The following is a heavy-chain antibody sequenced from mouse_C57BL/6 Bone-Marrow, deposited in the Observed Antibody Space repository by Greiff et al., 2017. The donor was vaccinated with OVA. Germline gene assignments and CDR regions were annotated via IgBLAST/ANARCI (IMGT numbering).Heavy chain of an antibody. CDR2: IDPSDSYT. Sequence: QVQLQQPGAELVMPGASVKLSCKASGYTFTSYWMHWVKQRPGQGLEWIGEIDPSDSYTNYNQKFKGKSTLTVDKSSSTAYVQLSSLTSEDSAVYYCARSYYSGSSYEDWGQGTTLTVSS. J-gene: IGHJ2*01. CDR1: GYTFTSYW. V-gene: IGHV1-69*01. D-gene: IGHD1-1*01. CDR3: ARSYYSGSSYED.